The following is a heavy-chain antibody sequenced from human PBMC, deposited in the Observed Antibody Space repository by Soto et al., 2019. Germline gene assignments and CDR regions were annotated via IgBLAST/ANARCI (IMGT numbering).Heavy chain of an antibody. D-gene: IGHD5-12*01. V-gene: IGHV4-61*08. CDR1: GGSITRGGYY. CDR2: IYYSGST. J-gene: IGHJ4*02. CDR3: ATHSGYDPYYFDY. Sequence: SETLSLTCTVSGGSITRGGYYWSWIRQHPGKGLEWIGYIYYSGSTNYNPSLKSRVTISVDTSKNQFSLKLSSVTAADTAVYYCATHSGYDPYYFDYWGQGTLVTVSS.